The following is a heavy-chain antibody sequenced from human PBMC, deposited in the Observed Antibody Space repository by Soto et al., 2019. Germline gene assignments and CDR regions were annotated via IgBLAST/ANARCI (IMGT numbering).Heavy chain of an antibody. CDR1: GGSISSGGYS. V-gene: IGHV4-30-2*01. CDR3: ARRNYGSGSYYPHFDY. J-gene: IGHJ4*02. D-gene: IGHD3-10*01. Sequence: PSETLSLTCAVSGGSISSGGYSWSWIRQPPGKGLEWIGYIYHSGSTYYNPSLKSRVTISVDRSKNQFSLKLSSVTAADTAVYYCARRNYGSGSYYPHFDYWGQGTLVTVSS. CDR2: IYHSGST.